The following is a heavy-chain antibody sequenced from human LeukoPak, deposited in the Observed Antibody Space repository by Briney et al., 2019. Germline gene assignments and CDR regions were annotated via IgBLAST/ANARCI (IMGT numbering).Heavy chain of an antibody. CDR1: GGSISSYY. D-gene: IGHD1-26*01. CDR2: IYYSGGT. Sequence: PSETLSLTCTVSGGSISSYYWSWIRQPPGKGLEWIGYIYYSGGTNYNPSLKSRVTISVDTSKNQFSLKLSSVTAADTAVYYCARGSVSWFDPWGQGTLVTVSS. J-gene: IGHJ5*02. CDR3: ARGSVSWFDP. V-gene: IGHV4-59*01.